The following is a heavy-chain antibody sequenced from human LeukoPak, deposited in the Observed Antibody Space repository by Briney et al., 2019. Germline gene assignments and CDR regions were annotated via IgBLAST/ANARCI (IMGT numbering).Heavy chain of an antibody. CDR2: FDPENGEA. CDR3: AAGGVYDLLDN. CDR1: GYSLSELS. D-gene: IGHD2-8*01. V-gene: IGHV1-24*01. J-gene: IGHJ4*02. Sequence: ASVKVSCKVSGYSLSELSMHWVRPAPGKGLEWMGGFDPENGEAVYAQKLQGRVTMTEDTSTDTSYMELNSLKSEDTAVYYCAAGGVYDLLDNWGQGTLVTVSS.